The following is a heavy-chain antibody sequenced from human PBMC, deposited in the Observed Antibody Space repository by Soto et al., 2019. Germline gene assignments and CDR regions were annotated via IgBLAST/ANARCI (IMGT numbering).Heavy chain of an antibody. CDR3: AAAPHMRVFDY. D-gene: IGHD2-2*01. J-gene: IGHJ4*02. CDR2: ISGSGGST. CDR1: GFSFSSYA. V-gene: IGHV3-23*01. Sequence: GGSLRLSCAASGFSFSSYAMTWVRQAPGEGLEWVSAISGSGGSTYYADSVKGRFTISRDNSKNTLYLQMNSLRAEDTAIYYCAAAPHMRVFDYWGQGTLVTVSS.